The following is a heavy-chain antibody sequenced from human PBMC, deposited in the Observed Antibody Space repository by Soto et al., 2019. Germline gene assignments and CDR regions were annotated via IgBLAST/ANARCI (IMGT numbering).Heavy chain of an antibody. CDR2: IYHSGVT. J-gene: IGHJ6*02. V-gene: IGHV4-30-2*01. D-gene: IGHD5-18*01. CDR1: GDSSSTSTYS. CDR3: RYGHFNYYCYGMDV. Sequence: GPGTASETLSLTCSFSGDSSSTSTYSWSWIRQPPGKALEWVGFIYHSGVTSYNPSLKSRVSISLDMSNNQCTLNLRSVTAADTAVYYCRYGHFNYYCYGMDVWGQGTTVTVSS.